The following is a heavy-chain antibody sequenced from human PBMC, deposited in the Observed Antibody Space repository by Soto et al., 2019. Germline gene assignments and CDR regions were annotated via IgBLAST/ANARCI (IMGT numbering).Heavy chain of an antibody. V-gene: IGHV4-39*01. J-gene: IGHJ4*02. CDR2: IYYSGST. CDR3: ASFKYYYDSSGLEGYFDY. Sequence: PSETLSLTCTVSGGSISSGGYYWSWIRQHPGKGLEWIGSIYYSGSTYYNPSLKSRVTISVDTSKNQFSLKLSSVTAADTAVYYCASFKYYYDSSGLEGYFDYWGQGTLVTVSS. D-gene: IGHD3-22*01. CDR1: GGSISSGGYY.